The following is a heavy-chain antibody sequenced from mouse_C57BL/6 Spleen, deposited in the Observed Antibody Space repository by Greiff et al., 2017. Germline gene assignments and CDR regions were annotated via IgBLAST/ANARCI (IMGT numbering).Heavy chain of an antibody. CDR3: ARGGLYTRGYFDY. CDR2: IYPGSGST. D-gene: IGHD3-3*01. J-gene: IGHJ2*01. CDR1: GYTFTSYW. V-gene: IGHV1-55*01. Sequence: QVQLQQPGAELVKPGASVTMSCKASGYTFTSYWITWVKQRPGQGLEWIGDIYPGSGSTNYNEKFKSKATLTVDTSSSTAYMQLSSLTSEDSAVYYCARGGLYTRGYFDYWGQGTTLTVSS.